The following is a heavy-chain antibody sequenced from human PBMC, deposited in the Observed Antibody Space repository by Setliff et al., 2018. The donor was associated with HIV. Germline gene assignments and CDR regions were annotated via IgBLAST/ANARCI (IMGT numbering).Heavy chain of an antibody. J-gene: IGHJ5*02. D-gene: IGHD1-26*01. V-gene: IGHV3-15*01. CDR3: TTRLSGSYIPNWFDP. CDR1: TFSTYS. Sequence: TFSTYSMNWVRQAPGKGPEWVGRIKSKDDGGTREYAAPVKGRFTISRDDSKNTVYLQMNSLKTEDTAVYYCTTRLSGSYIPNWFDPWGQGTLVTVSS. CDR2: IKSKDDGGTR.